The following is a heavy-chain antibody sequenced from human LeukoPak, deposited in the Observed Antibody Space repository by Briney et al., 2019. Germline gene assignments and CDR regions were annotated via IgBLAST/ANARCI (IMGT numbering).Heavy chain of an antibody. Sequence: SETLSLTCTVSGGSISSSSYYWGWIRQPPGKGLEWIGSIYYSGSTYYNPSLKSRVTISVDTSKKQFSLKLSSVTAADTAVYYCARVGVGALNYWGQGTLVTVSS. CDR1: GGSISSSSYY. J-gene: IGHJ4*02. CDR3: ARVGVGALNY. V-gene: IGHV4-39*01. D-gene: IGHD1-26*01. CDR2: IYYSGST.